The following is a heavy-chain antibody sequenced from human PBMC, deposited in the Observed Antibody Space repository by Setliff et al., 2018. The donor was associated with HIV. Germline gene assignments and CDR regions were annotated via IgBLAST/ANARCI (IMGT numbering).Heavy chain of an antibody. CDR2: INPSGGRT. V-gene: IGHV1-46*01. Sequence: ASVKVSCKASGYTFTSVYMHWVRQAPGEGLEWMGLINPSGGRTTYAQNFQGRVTMTRDTSTNTVYMELSSLTSEDTGVYYCATGDVAVVGTCDHWGQGTLVTVSS. J-gene: IGHJ5*02. CDR3: ATGDVAVVGTCDH. CDR1: GYTFTSVY. D-gene: IGHD6-13*01.